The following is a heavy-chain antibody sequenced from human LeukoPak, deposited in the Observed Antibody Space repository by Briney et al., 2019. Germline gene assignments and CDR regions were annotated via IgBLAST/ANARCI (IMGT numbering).Heavy chain of an antibody. D-gene: IGHD3-3*01. CDR1: GGSFSGYY. J-gene: IGHJ5*02. V-gene: IGHV4-34*01. CDR2: INHSGST. Sequence: SETLSLTCAVYGGSFSGYYWSWIRQPPGKGLEWIGEINHSGSTNYNPSLKSRVTISVDTSKNQFSLKLSSVTAADTAVYYCARASIGFWSGYYNWFDPWGQGTLVTVSS. CDR3: ARASIGFWSGYYNWFDP.